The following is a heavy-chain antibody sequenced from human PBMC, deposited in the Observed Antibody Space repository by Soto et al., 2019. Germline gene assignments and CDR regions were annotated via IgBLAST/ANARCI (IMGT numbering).Heavy chain of an antibody. CDR2: INPSGGST. D-gene: IGHD6-19*01. Sequence: ASVKVSCKASGYTFTSYYMHWVRQAPGQGREWMGIINPSGGSTSYAQKFQGRVTMTRDTSTSTVYMELSSLRSEDTAVYYCASHFYSSGWLQYYYYYGMDVWGQGXTVTVYS. CDR1: GYTFTSYY. CDR3: ASHFYSSGWLQYYYYYGMDV. V-gene: IGHV1-46*01. J-gene: IGHJ6*02.